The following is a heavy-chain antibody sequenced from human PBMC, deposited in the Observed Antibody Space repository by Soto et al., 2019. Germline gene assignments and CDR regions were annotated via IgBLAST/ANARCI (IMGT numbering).Heavy chain of an antibody. CDR2: IYYSGST. Sequence: PSETLSLTCTVSGGSISSSSYYWGWIRQPPGKGLEWIGSIYYSGSTYYNPSLKSRVTISVDTSKNQFSLKLSSVTAADTAVYYCVRGVIEPPYYYYYMDVWGKGTTVTVSS. V-gene: IGHV4-39*03. J-gene: IGHJ6*03. CDR1: GGSISSSSYY. D-gene: IGHD3-10*01. CDR3: VRGVIEPPYYYYYMDV.